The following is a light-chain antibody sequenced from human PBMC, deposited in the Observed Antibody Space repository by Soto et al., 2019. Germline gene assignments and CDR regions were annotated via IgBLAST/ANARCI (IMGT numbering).Light chain of an antibody. V-gene: IGKV1-5*03. Sequence: DIQMTESRSTLSGSVGDRVTITCRASQTISSWLAWYQQKPGKAPKLLIYKASTLKSGVPSRFSGSGSGTDFTLTISSLQPEDFATYYCQQANSFPLTFGGATTVDIK. CDR1: QTISSW. CDR3: QQANSFPLT. CDR2: KAS. J-gene: IGKJ4*01.